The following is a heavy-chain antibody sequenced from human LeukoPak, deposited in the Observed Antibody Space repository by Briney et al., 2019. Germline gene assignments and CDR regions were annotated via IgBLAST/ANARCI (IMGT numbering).Heavy chain of an antibody. CDR3: ASQGRRDGYNPLVY. Sequence: PGGSLRLSCAASGFTFSDYYMSWIRQAPGKGLEWVSCISSGASTIDYADSVKGRFTISRDNAKNSLYLQMNSLRAEDTAVYYCASQGRRDGYNPLVYWGKGTLVTVSS. J-gene: IGHJ4*02. CDR2: ISSGASTI. D-gene: IGHD5-24*01. V-gene: IGHV3-11*01. CDR1: GFTFSDYY.